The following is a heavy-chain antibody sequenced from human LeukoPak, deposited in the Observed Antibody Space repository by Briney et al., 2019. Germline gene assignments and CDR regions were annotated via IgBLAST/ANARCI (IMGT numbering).Heavy chain of an antibody. V-gene: IGHV4-39*01. Sequence: SETLSLTCTVSGGSINSSSYYWGWIRQPPGKGLEWIGSIYYSGSTYYNPSLKSRVTISVDTSKNQFSLKLSSVTAADTAVYYCATRSYYYDSSGSFDYWGQGTLVTVSS. CDR1: GGSINSSSYY. D-gene: IGHD3-22*01. CDR3: ATRSYYYDSSGSFDY. CDR2: IYYSGST. J-gene: IGHJ4*02.